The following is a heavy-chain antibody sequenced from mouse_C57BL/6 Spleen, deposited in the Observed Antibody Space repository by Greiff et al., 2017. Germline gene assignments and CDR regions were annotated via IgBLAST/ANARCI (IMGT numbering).Heavy chain of an antibody. CDR2: IWTGGGT. Sequence: QVQLQQSGPGLVAPSQSLSITCTVSGFSLTSYAISWVRQPPGKGLEWLGVIWTGGGTNYNSALKSRLSISKDNSKSQVFLKMNSLQTDDTARYYCARPYGSSFDWYFDVWGTGTTVTVSS. D-gene: IGHD1-1*01. V-gene: IGHV2-9-1*01. CDR1: GFSLTSYA. CDR3: ARPYGSSFDWYFDV. J-gene: IGHJ1*03.